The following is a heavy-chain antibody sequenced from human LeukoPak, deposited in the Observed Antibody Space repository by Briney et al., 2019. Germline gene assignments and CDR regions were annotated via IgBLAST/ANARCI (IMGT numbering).Heavy chain of an antibody. CDR2: ISYSVIT. J-gene: IGHJ4*02. CDR1: GGSPTSYY. D-gene: IGHD4-17*01. CDR3: ARGGYGDYGDEVDY. V-gene: IGHV4-59*01. Sequence: SQTLSLTCTLSGGSPTSYYSSWIRQPPGKGLKWVGYISYSVITNYYPSLKGRVSISIDMSKNQFSLKLSSVTAADTAVYYCARGGYGDYGDEVDYWGQGTLVTVSS.